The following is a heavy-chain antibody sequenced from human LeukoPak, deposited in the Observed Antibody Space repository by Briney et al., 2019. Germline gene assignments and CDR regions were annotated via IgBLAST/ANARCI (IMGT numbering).Heavy chain of an antibody. CDR1: GGTFSSYA. CDR3: ARGIVVKPSADWFDP. D-gene: IGHD2-2*01. CDR2: IIPIFGTA. V-gene: IGHV1-69*13. Sequence: SVTVSCTASGGTFSSYAISWVRQAPGQGLEWMGGIIPIFGTANYAQKFQGRVTITADESTSTAYMELSSLRSEDTAVYYCARGIVVKPSADWFDPWGQGTPVTVSS. J-gene: IGHJ5*02.